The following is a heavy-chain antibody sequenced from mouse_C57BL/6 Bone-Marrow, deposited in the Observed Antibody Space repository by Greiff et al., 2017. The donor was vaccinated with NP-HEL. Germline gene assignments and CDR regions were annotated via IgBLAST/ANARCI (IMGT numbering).Heavy chain of an antibody. J-gene: IGHJ1*03. V-gene: IGHV2-2*01. Sequence: QVQLQQSGPGLVQPSQSLSITCTVSGFSLTSYGVHWVRQSPGKGLEWLGVIWSGGSTDYNAAFISRLSISKDNSKGQVFFKMNSLQADDTAIYYCASLLTAWYFDVWGTGTTVTVSS. CDR2: IWSGGST. D-gene: IGHD4-1*01. CDR3: ASLLTAWYFDV. CDR1: GFSLTSYG.